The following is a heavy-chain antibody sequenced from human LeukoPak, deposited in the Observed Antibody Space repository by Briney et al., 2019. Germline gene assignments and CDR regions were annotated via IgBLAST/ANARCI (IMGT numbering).Heavy chain of an antibody. CDR2: IKQDGGEK. D-gene: IGHD6-13*01. CDR1: GFTFSHDW. CDR3: ARDLRYSTFDY. J-gene: IGHJ4*02. Sequence: GGSLRLSCAASGFTFSHDWMSWVRQAPGKGREWVANIKQDGGEKNFVDSVKGRFSISRDNAQASLYVQMDSLRPEDTAVYYCARDLRYSTFDYWGQGTLVTVSS. V-gene: IGHV3-7*01.